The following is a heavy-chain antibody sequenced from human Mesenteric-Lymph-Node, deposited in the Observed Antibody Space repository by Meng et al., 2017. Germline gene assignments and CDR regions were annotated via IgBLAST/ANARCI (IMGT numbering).Heavy chain of an antibody. D-gene: IGHD5-12*01. V-gene: IGHV4-30-4*01. CDR3: ASGGNIVATLNY. CDR1: GGSISSGDYY. Sequence: QVQLQESGPGLVKPSQTLSLTCTVSGGSISSGDYYWSWIRQPPGKGLEWIGYIYYSGSTYYTPSLKSRVTISIVTSKNQFSLKLNSVTAADTAVYYCASGGNIVATLNYWGQGILVTVSS. J-gene: IGHJ4*02. CDR2: IYYSGST.